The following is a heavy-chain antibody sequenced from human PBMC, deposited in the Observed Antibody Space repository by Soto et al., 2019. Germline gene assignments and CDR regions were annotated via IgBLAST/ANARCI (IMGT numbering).Heavy chain of an antibody. J-gene: IGHJ5*02. CDR2: INHSGST. CDR1: GGSFSGYY. D-gene: IGHD3-9*01. CDR3: ARGYYEIVTCYPPLNWFYP. V-gene: IGHV4-34*01. Sequence: QVQLQQWGAGLLKPSETLSLTCAVYGGSFSGYYWSWIRQPPGKGLEWIGEINHSGSTNYNPSLKTRVTISVDTSKNQFSLNLSFVTAADTAVNDCARGYYEIVTCYPPLNWFYPWGQGTLVTVSS.